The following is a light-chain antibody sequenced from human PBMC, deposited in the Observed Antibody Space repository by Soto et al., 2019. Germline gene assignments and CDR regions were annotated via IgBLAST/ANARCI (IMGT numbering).Light chain of an antibody. CDR1: QGINRY. V-gene: IGKV3-11*01. CDR2: DAS. CDR3: KQRSDWPIT. Sequence: EIVLTQSPATLSLSPGERATLSCRASQGINRYLAWYQQKPGQAPRFIINDASNRATGIPDRFSGGGSGTDFTLTISRLEPEDFAVYYCKQRSDWPITFGGGTKVEIK. J-gene: IGKJ4*01.